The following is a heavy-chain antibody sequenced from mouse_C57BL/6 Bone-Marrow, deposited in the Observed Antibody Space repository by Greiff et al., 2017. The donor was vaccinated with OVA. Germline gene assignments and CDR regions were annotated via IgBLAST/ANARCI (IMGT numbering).Heavy chain of an antibody. D-gene: IGHD1-1*01. J-gene: IGHJ2*01. CDR1: GYTFTSYW. V-gene: IGHV1-5*01. Sequence: EVQLQESGTVLARPGASVKMSCKTSGYTFTSYWMHWVKQRPGQGLEWIGAIYPGNSDTSYNQKFKGKAKLTADKSASTAYMELSSLTNEDSAVYYCTRSGIYYYGSSYPEDWGKGTTLTVSS. CDR2: IYPGNSDT. CDR3: TRSGIYYYGSSYPED.